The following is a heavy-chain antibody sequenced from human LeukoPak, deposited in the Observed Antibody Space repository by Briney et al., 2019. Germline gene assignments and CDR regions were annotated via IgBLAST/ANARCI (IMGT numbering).Heavy chain of an antibody. Sequence: PGGSLRLSCAASGFTFSNSGMNWVRQAPGKGLEWVSYISSSSYTIYYADSVKGRFTISRDNAKNSLYLQMNSLRAEDTAVYYCARQGYGDYDYWGQGTLVTVSS. J-gene: IGHJ4*02. CDR3: ARQGYGDYDY. CDR1: GFTFSNSG. CDR2: ISSSSYTI. V-gene: IGHV3-48*01. D-gene: IGHD4-17*01.